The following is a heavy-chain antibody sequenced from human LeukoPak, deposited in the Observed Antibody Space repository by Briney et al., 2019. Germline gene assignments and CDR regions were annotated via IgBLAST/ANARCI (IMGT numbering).Heavy chain of an antibody. CDR3: ARHTGGDYATEWYLDL. CDR1: GGSISSYY. Sequence: SETLSLTCTVSGGSISSYYWSWIRQPPGKGLEWIGYIYYSGSTNYNPSLKSRATISVDTSKNQFSLKLSSVTAADTAVYYCARHTGGDYATEWYLDLWGRGTLVTVSS. J-gene: IGHJ2*01. CDR2: IYYSGST. V-gene: IGHV4-59*08. D-gene: IGHD4-17*01.